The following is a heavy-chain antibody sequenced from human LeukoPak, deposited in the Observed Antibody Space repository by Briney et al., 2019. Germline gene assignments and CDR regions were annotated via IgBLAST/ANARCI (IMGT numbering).Heavy chain of an antibody. Sequence: PGGSLRLSCAASGFTFSSYAMSWDRQAPGKGLEWVSAISGSGGSTYYADSVRGRFTISRDNSKNTLYLQMNSLRAEDTAVYYCAKDFNVLLWFGEPRLYGMDVWGKGTTVTVSS. D-gene: IGHD3-10*01. J-gene: IGHJ6*04. CDR2: ISGSGGST. V-gene: IGHV3-23*01. CDR3: AKDFNVLLWFGEPRLYGMDV. CDR1: GFTFSSYA.